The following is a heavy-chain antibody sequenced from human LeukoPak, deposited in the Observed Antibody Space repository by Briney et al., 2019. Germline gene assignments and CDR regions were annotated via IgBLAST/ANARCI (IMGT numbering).Heavy chain of an antibody. D-gene: IGHD6-6*01. CDR2: IDHSGST. CDR1: GGSLSGYY. J-gene: IGHJ6*02. V-gene: IGHV4-34*01. CDR3: AKSSSSYSYGMDV. Sequence: SETLSLTCAVSGGSLSGYYWSWIRQPPGNGLKWIGEIDHSGSTYYNPSLKSRVTISVDTSKNQFSLNLSSVTAADTAMYYCAKSSSSYSYGMDVWGQGTTVTVSS.